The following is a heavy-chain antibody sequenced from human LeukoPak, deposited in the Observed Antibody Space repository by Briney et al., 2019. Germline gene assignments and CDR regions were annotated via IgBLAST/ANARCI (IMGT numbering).Heavy chain of an antibody. CDR3: AKARRYSSYDAFDM. CDR1: GFTFSSYS. J-gene: IGHJ3*02. Sequence: GGSLRLSCAASGFTFSSYSMNWVRQAPGKGLEWVAFIRYDGSNKYYGDSVKGRFTISRDNSKNTLYLQMNSLRAEDTALYYCAKARRYSSYDAFDMWGQGTMVTVSS. V-gene: IGHV3-30*02. CDR2: IRYDGSNK. D-gene: IGHD6-13*01.